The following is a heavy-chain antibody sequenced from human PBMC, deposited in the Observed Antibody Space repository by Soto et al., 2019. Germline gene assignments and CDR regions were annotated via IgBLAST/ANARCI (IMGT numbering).Heavy chain of an antibody. J-gene: IGHJ4*02. Sequence: ASVKVSCKASGYTFTGYYMHWVRQAPGQGLEWMGWINPNSGGTNYAQKFQGRVTMTRDTSISTAYMELSSLRSEDTAVYYCASAYYYDSSGYPLDFDYWGQGTLVTVSS. CDR1: GYTFTGYY. CDR3: ASAYYYDSSGYPLDFDY. D-gene: IGHD3-22*01. V-gene: IGHV1-2*02. CDR2: INPNSGGT.